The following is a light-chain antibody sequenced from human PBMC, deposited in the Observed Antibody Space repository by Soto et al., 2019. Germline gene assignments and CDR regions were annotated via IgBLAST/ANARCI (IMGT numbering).Light chain of an antibody. CDR1: SSDVGGYNY. V-gene: IGLV2-14*01. Sequence: QSALTQPASVSGSPGQSITISCTGTSSDVGGYNYVSWYQQHPGKAPKLMIYDVSNRPSGVSNRFSGSKSGNTASLTISGLQAYDEADYYCSSYTSSSTLGFGTGTKLTVL. J-gene: IGLJ1*01. CDR3: SSYTSSSTLG. CDR2: DVS.